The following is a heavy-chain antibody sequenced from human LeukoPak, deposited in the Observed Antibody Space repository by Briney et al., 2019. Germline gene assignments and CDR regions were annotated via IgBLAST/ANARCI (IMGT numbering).Heavy chain of an antibody. D-gene: IGHD3-10*01. J-gene: IGHJ4*02. V-gene: IGHV4-30-2*01. CDR3: ARGEPTYYYGSGMGALDY. CDR1: GGSISSGGYS. Sequence: SQTLSLTCAVSGGSISSGGYSWSWIRQPPGKGLEWIGYIYHSGSIYYNPSLKSRVTISVDRSKNQFSLKLSSVTAADTAVYYCARGEPTYYYGSGMGALDYWGQGTLVTVSS. CDR2: IYHSGSI.